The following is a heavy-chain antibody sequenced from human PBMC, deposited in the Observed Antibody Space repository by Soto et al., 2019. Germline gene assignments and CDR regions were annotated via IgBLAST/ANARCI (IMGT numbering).Heavy chain of an antibody. CDR3: TTDCIAARPYYYYYGMDV. D-gene: IGHD6-6*01. J-gene: IGHJ6*02. CDR2: IKSKTDGGTT. CDR1: GFTFSNAW. Sequence: GGSLRLSCAASGFTFSNAWMNWVRQAPGKGLEWVGRIKSKTDGGTTDYAAPVKGRFTMSRDDSKNKLYLQMNSLKTEDTAVYYCTTDCIAARPYYYYYGMDVWGQGTTVTVSS. V-gene: IGHV3-15*07.